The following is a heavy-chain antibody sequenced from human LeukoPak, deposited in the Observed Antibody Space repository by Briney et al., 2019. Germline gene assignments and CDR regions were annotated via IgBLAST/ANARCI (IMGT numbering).Heavy chain of an antibody. V-gene: IGHV1-46*01. Sequence: ASVKVSCKASGYTFTSYYMHWVRQAPGQGLEWMGIINPSGGSTSYAQKFQGRVTMTRDTSTSTVYMELSSLRSEDTAVYYCARGFGGSGRFGESTPLDYWGQGTLVTVSS. CDR3: ARGFGGSGRFGESTPLDY. J-gene: IGHJ4*02. D-gene: IGHD3-10*01. CDR2: INPSGGST. CDR1: GYTFTSYY.